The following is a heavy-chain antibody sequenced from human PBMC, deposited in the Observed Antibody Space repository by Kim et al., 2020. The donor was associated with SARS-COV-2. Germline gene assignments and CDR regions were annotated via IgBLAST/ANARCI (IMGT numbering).Heavy chain of an antibody. J-gene: IGHJ5*02. V-gene: IGHV5-51*01. CDR2: IYPGDSDT. Sequence: GESLQISCKGSGYSFTSYWIGWVRQMPGKGLEWMGIIYPGDSDTRYSPSFQGPVTISADKSISTAYLQWSSLKASDTAMYYCATQGASYYYGSGSYLEGGWFDPWGQGTLVTVSS. CDR1: GYSFTSYW. D-gene: IGHD3-10*01. CDR3: ATQGASYYYGSGSYLEGGWFDP.